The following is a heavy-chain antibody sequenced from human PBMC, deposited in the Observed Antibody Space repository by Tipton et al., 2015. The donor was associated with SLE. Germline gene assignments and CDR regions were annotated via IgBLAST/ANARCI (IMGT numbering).Heavy chain of an antibody. V-gene: IGHV1-18*01. CDR1: GYTFTSYG. Sequence: QLVQSGPEVKKPGASVKVSCKASGYTFTSYGINWVRQAPGQGLEWMGWIGADNGNTNYALKFQGRVTMTRDKTTSTAYMELRSLRSDDTAIYYCARDESGFKDFVDYWGQGTLVPVSS. CDR3: ARDESGFKDFVDY. CDR2: IGADNGNT. J-gene: IGHJ4*02. D-gene: IGHD5-12*01.